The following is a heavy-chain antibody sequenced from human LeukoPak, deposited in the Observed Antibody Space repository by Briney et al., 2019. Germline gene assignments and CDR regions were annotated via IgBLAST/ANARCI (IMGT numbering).Heavy chain of an antibody. V-gene: IGHV1-18*01. J-gene: IGHJ6*03. CDR2: ISAYNGNT. CDR3: ARAPRPARPYYYYMDV. CDR1: GGTFNSYS. D-gene: IGHD2-2*01. Sequence: GPVKVSCKASGGTFNSYSISWVRQAPGQGLEWMGWISAYNGNTNYAQKLQGRVTMTTDTSTSTAYMELRSLRSDDTAVYYCARAPRPARPYYYYMDVWGKGTTVTVSS.